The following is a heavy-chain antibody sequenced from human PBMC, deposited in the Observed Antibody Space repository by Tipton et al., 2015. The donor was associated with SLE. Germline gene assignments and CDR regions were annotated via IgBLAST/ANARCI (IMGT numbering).Heavy chain of an antibody. V-gene: IGHV4-59*11. CDR2: FHSTGNT. Sequence: TLSLTCTVSGGSISSQFWSWIRQPPGKGLEWIGTFHSTGNTYYNPSLKSRVTMSVDTSKNHFSLKLISVTAADTAVYYCAREFLNPVTTVHYYFDLWGRGTLVTVSS. CDR1: GGSISSQF. J-gene: IGHJ2*01. D-gene: IGHD4-11*01. CDR3: AREFLNPVTTVHYYFDL.